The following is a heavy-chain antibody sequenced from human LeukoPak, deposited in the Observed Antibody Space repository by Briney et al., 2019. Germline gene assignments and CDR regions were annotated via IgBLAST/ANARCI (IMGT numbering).Heavy chain of an antibody. J-gene: IGHJ4*02. CDR1: GFTFSSYW. Sequence: GRSLRPSCAAPGFTFSSYWMSWVRQPPGKRPDWVANIKQDGSEKYYVDSVKGRFTISRDNAKNSLYLQMNSLRAEDTAVYYCARVGSSWNYYFDYWGQGTLVTVSS. CDR3: ARVGSSWNYYFDY. V-gene: IGHV3-7*03. D-gene: IGHD6-13*01. CDR2: IKQDGSEK.